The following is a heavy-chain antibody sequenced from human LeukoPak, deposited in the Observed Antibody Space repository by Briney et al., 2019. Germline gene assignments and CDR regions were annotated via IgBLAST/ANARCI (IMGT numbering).Heavy chain of an antibody. J-gene: IGHJ6*03. CDR2: IIPILGIA. CDR1: GGTFSSYA. V-gene: IGHV1-69*04. Sequence: GASVKVSCKASGGTFSSYAISWVRQAPGQGLEWMGRIIPILGIANYAQKFQGRVTITTDESTSTAYMELSSLRSEDTAVYYCARDRGNYYYYMDVWGKGTTVTVSS. D-gene: IGHD6-13*01. CDR3: ARDRGNYYYYMDV.